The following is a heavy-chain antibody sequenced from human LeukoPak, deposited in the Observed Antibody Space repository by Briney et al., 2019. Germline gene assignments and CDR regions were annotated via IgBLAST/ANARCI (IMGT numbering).Heavy chain of an antibody. CDR1: GFTFSNCE. CDR3: ARDRVVVTAIQNRYFDY. Sequence: GGSLRLSYASSGFTFSNCEMNGVRQAPGKGLEWVSYISSSCSTIYYADSVKGRFTISRDNAKNSLYLQRNSLRAEDTAVYYCARDRVVVTAIQNRYFDYWGQGTLATVSS. CDR2: ISSSCSTI. V-gene: IGHV3-48*03. J-gene: IGHJ4*02. D-gene: IGHD2-21*02.